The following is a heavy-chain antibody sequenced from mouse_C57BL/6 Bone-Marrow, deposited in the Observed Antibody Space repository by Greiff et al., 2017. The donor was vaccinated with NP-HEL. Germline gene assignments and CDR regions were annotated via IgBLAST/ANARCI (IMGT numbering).Heavy chain of an antibody. CDR3: ASHYGSSYARDY. CDR1: GFTFSDYG. J-gene: IGHJ4*01. Sequence: EVQVVESGGGLVKPGGSLKLSCAASGFTFSDYGMHWVRQAPEKGLGWVAYISSGSSTIYYADTVKGRFTLSRDNAKNTLFLQMTSLRSEDTAMYYCASHYGSSYARDYWGQGTSVTVSS. CDR2: ISSGSSTI. V-gene: IGHV5-17*01. D-gene: IGHD1-1*01.